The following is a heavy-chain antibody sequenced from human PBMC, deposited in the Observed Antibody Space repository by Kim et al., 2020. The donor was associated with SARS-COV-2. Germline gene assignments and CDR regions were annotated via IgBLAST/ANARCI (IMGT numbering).Heavy chain of an antibody. J-gene: IGHJ4*02. V-gene: IGHV3-74*01. Sequence: EGRPTTHAGSVKGLFTISRDNAKNTLYLQMNSLRAEDTAVYYCARGLGDFWGRGTLVTVSS. CDR2: EGRPT. CDR3: ARGLGDF. D-gene: IGHD3-16*01.